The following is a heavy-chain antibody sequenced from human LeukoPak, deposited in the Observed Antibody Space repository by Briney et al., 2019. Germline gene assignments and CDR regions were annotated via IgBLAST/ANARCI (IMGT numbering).Heavy chain of an antibody. V-gene: IGHV3-23*01. CDR1: GFTFSSYA. CDR2: IVSSGDST. J-gene: IGHJ6*03. D-gene: IGHD6-19*01. Sequence: GGSLRLSCAASGFTFSSYAMSWVRQAPGKGLELVSAIVSSGDSTYYADSVKGRFTISRDNSKNTLYLQMNSLRAEDTAVYYCAKADGGQWPSSYYYCYMDVWGKGTTVTVSS. CDR3: AKADGGQWPSSYYYCYMDV.